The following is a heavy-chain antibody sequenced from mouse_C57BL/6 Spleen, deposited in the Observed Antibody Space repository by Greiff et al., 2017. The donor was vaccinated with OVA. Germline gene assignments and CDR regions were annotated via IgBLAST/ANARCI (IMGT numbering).Heavy chain of an antibody. Sequence: QVQLKQSGPELVKPGASVKISCKASGYAFSSSWMNWVKQRPGKGLEWIGRIYPGDGDTNYNGKFKGKATLTADKSSSTAYMQLSSLTSEDSAVYYCARYYYGSSTWYFDVWGTGTTVTVTS. V-gene: IGHV1-82*01. CDR2: IYPGDGDT. D-gene: IGHD1-1*01. CDR3: ARYYYGSSTWYFDV. J-gene: IGHJ1*03. CDR1: GYAFSSSW.